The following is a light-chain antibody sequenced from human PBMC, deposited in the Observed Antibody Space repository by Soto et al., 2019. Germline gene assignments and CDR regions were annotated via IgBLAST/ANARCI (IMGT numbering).Light chain of an antibody. CDR1: SSDVGGYNY. CDR2: EVN. J-gene: IGLJ1*01. V-gene: IGLV2-8*01. CDR3: TSYAGGNNV. Sequence: QSALTQPPSAPGSPGQSVTISCTGTSSDVGGYNYVSWYQQYPGKVPKLMVYEVNKRPSGVPDRFSGSKSGNTASLTVSGLQADDEADYYCTSYAGGNNVFGTGTKVTVL.